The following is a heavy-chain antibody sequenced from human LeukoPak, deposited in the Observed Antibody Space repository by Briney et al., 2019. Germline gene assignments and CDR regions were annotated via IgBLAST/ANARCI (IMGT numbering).Heavy chain of an antibody. CDR3: ARGFSATRYFDY. CDR1: GGTFSSYA. J-gene: IGHJ4*02. Sequence: SVKVSCKASGGTFSSYAISWVRQAPGQGLEWMGRIIPILGIANYAQKFQGRVTITADKSTSTAYMELSSLRSEDTAVYCCARGFSATRYFDYWGQGTLVTVSS. CDR2: IIPILGIA. D-gene: IGHD1-26*01. V-gene: IGHV1-69*04.